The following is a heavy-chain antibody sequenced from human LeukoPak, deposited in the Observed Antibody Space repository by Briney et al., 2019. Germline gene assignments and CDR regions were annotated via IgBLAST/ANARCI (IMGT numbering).Heavy chain of an antibody. CDR3: ANKHGT. D-gene: IGHD1-14*01. CDR1: GLTFSNYA. CDR2: ISDSGGST. V-gene: IGHV3-23*01. J-gene: IGHJ5*02. Sequence: GGSLRLSCAASGLTFSNYAMSGVGQAPGKGLEWVSGISDSGGSTYYADSVKGRFIISRDNSKNTLYLQMNSLRAEDTAVYYCANKHGTWGQGTLVTVSS.